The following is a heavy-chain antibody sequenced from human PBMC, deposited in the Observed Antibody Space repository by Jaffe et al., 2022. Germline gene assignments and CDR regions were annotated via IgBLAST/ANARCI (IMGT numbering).Heavy chain of an antibody. CDR3: ARETRYQLLPAGFDY. D-gene: IGHD2-2*01. CDR1: GFTFSSYE. J-gene: IGHJ4*02. V-gene: IGHV3-48*03. Sequence: EVQLVESGGGLVQPGGSLRLSCAASGFTFSSYEMNWVRQAPGKGLEWVSYISSSGSTIYYADSVKGRFTISRDNAKNSLYLQMNSLRAEDTAVYYCARETRYQLLPAGFDYWGQGTLVTVSS. CDR2: ISSSGSTI.